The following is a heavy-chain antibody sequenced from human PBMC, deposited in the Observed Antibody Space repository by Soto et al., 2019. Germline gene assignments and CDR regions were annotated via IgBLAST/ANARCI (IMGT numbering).Heavy chain of an antibody. V-gene: IGHV1-18*01. D-gene: IGHD3-22*01. CDR3: ARVRGYYDSSGYYAHISSDAFDI. CDR2: ISAYNGNT. J-gene: IGHJ3*02. CDR1: GYTFTSYG. Sequence: ASVKVSCKASGYTFTSYGISWVRQAPGQGLERMGWISAYNGNTNYAQKLQGRVTMTTDTSTSTAYMVLRSLRSDDTAVYYCARVRGYYDSSGYYAHISSDAFDIWGQGTMVTVSS.